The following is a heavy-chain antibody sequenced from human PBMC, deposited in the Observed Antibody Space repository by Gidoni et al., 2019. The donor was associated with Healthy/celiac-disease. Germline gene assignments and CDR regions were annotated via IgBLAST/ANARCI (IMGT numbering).Heavy chain of an antibody. CDR1: GGTFSSYA. V-gene: IGHV1-69*18. CDR2: IIPIFGTA. D-gene: IGHD7-27*01. J-gene: IGHJ6*02. Sequence: QVQLVQSVAEVQKPGYSVKFYCKSAGGTFSSYAISGVRQAPGQGLECMGRIIPIFGTANYAQKCQGRVTITADESTSTAYMELSSLRSEDTAVYYCARTRAPNIGLGIGYYYYGMDVWGQGTTVTVSS. CDR3: ARTRAPNIGLGIGYYYYGMDV.